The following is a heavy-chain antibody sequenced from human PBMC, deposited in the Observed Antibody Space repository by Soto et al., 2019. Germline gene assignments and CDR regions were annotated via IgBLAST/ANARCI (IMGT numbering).Heavy chain of an antibody. D-gene: IGHD6-13*01. Sequence: QVQLQESGPRLVKPSETLSLTCTVSGGSMIAYYWNWMRQPPGKGLQWIGYTYYSGSTTYNPSLKSRVTISVDSSKNQFSLMLDSVTPADTAVYYCARVRGTAGKRYFDYWGPGTLVTVSS. J-gene: IGHJ4*02. V-gene: IGHV4-59*01. CDR3: ARVRGTAGKRYFDY. CDR2: TYYSGST. CDR1: GGSMIAYY.